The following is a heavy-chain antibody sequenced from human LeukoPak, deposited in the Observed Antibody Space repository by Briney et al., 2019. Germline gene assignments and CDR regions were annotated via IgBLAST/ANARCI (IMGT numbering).Heavy chain of an antibody. Sequence: GGSLRLSCAASGFTFSIYSMDWVRQAPGKGLEWVSTFSGSGGRTYYADSVKGRFTISRDNSKNTLYLQMNSLRAEDTAVYYCAKVTSSWNYFDYWGQGAPVTVSS. CDR1: GFTFSIYS. V-gene: IGHV3-23*01. J-gene: IGHJ4*02. CDR2: FSGSGGRT. D-gene: IGHD6-13*01. CDR3: AKVTSSWNYFDY.